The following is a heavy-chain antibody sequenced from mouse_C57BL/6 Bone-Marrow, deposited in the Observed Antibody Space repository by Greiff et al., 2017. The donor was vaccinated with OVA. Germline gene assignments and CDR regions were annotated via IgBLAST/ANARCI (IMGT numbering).Heavy chain of an antibody. J-gene: IGHJ2*01. V-gene: IGHV4-1*01. CDR2: IIPDSSTK. D-gene: IGHD2-4*01. Sequence: EASGIDFSRYWTCWVRRAPGKGLEWIGEIIPDSSTKKYAPSITDKFIISRDNAKNTLYQQMSKVRSEDTALYYCARNCDYDYEYYFDYWGQGTTLTVSS. CDR1: GIDFSRYW. CDR3: ARNCDYDYEYYFDY.